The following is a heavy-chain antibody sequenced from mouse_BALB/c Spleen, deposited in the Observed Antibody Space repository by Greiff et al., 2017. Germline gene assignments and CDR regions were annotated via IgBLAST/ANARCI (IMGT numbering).Heavy chain of an antibody. J-gene: IGHJ2*01. CDR3: ARGTTVVATDY. D-gene: IGHD1-1*01. CDR1: GYTFTSYV. Sequence: EVKLMESGPELVKPGASVKMSCKASGYTFTSYVMHWVKQKPGQGLEWIGYINPYNDGTKYNEKFKGKATLTSDKSSSTAYMELSSLTSEDSAVYYCARGTTVVATDYWGQGTTLTVSS. V-gene: IGHV1-14*01. CDR2: INPYNDGT.